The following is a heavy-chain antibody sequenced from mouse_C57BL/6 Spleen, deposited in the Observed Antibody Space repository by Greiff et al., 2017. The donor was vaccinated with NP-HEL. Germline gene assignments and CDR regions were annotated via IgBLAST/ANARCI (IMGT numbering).Heavy chain of an antibody. V-gene: IGHV5-12*01. CDR3: ARPDYYGSSYGPAY. Sequence: EVHLVESGGGLVQPGGSLKLSCAASGFTFSDYYMYWVRQTPEKRLEWVAYISNGGGSTYYPDTVKGRFTISRDNAKNTLYLQMSRLKSEDTAMYYCARPDYYGSSYGPAYWGQGTLVTVSA. CDR1: GFTFSDYY. D-gene: IGHD1-1*01. J-gene: IGHJ3*01. CDR2: ISNGGGST.